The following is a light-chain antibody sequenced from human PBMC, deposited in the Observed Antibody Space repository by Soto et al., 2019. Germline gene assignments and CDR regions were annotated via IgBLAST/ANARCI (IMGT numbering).Light chain of an antibody. V-gene: IGKV3-20*01. J-gene: IGKJ3*01. CDR2: GAS. Sequence: EIVLTQSPGTLSLSPGERATLSCRASQTVTGNHFAWYQQKPGQAPRLLIYGASSRATGIPDRFSGSGSGTDFTLSISRLEPEDFAVYYCQQYGSTPFTSGPATKVQIK. CDR1: QTVTGNH. CDR3: QQYGSTPFT.